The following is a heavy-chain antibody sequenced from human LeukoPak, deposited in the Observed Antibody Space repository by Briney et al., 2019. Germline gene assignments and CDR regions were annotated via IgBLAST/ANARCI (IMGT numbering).Heavy chain of an antibody. J-gene: IGHJ4*02. V-gene: IGHV3-23*01. CDR1: GFTFSSYS. CDR2: MSSSDDGR. Sequence: GGSLRLSCAASGFTFSSYSMNWVRQAPGKGLEWVSAMSSSDDGRYYAASVRGRFTISRDTSRSTLYLQMNSLRAEDAAVYYCAKDIGSYYDYWGQGILVTVSS. CDR3: AKDIGSYYDY. D-gene: IGHD3-10*01.